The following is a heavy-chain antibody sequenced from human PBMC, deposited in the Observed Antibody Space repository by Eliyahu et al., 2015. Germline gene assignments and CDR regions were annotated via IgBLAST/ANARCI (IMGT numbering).Heavy chain of an antibody. D-gene: IGHD2-15*01. Sequence: EVQLVESGGGLVQPGGSLRLSCAASGFTXSSXEXNWVRQAPGKGLEWVSYISSSGSTIYYADSVKGRFTISRDNAKNSLYLQMNSLRAEDTAVYYCARVPYYCSGGSCYSDAFDIWGQGTMVTVSS. CDR2: ISSSGSTI. CDR1: GFTXSSXE. V-gene: IGHV3-48*03. CDR3: ARVPYYCSGGSCYSDAFDI. J-gene: IGHJ3*02.